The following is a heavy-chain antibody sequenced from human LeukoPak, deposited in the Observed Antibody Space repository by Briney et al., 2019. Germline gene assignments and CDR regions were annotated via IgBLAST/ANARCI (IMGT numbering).Heavy chain of an antibody. CDR2: IYYSGST. CDR3: ARHMVSRFDP. D-gene: IGHD3-10*01. Sequence: SETLSLTCTVSGGSISSGGYYWSWIRQHPGKGLEWIGYIYYSGSTYYNPSLKSRVTISVDTSKNQFSLKLSSVTAADTAVYYCARHMVSRFDPWGQGTLVTVSS. J-gene: IGHJ5*02. V-gene: IGHV4-31*03. CDR1: GGSISSGGYY.